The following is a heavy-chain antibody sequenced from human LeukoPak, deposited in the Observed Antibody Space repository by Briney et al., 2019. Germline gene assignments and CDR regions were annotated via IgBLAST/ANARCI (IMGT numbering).Heavy chain of an antibody. CDR3: AGKTGSSTSWGGYYYYYMDV. V-gene: IGHV4-34*01. CDR2: INHSGST. D-gene: IGHD2-2*01. Sequence: PSETLSLTCAVYGGSFSGYYWSWIRQPPGKGLEWIGEINHSGSTNYNPSLKSRVTISVDTSKNQFSLKLSSVTAADTAVYYCAGKTGSSTSWGGYYYYYMDVWGKGTTVTVSS. J-gene: IGHJ6*03. CDR1: GGSFSGYY.